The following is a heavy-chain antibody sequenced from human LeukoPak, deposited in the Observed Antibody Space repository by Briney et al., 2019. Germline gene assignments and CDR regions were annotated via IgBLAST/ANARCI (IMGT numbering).Heavy chain of an antibody. Sequence: PSETLSLTCTVSGGSISSGSYYWSWIRQPAGKGLEWIGRIYTSGSTNYNPSLKSRVTISVDTSKNQFSLKLSPVTAADTAVYYCAATGLVAINWFDPGAREPWSPSPQ. J-gene: IGHJ5*02. D-gene: IGHD5-12*01. CDR2: IYTSGST. CDR1: GGSISSGSYY. V-gene: IGHV4-61*02. CDR3: AATGLVAINWFDP.